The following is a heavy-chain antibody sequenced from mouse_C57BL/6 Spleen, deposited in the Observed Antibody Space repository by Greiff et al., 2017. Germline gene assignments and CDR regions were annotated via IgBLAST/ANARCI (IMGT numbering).Heavy chain of an antibody. CDR3: AREGTTVVADFDY. CDR2: INPGSGGT. D-gene: IGHD1-1*01. V-gene: IGHV1-54*01. CDR1: GYAFTNYL. Sequence: QVQLQQSGAELVRPGTSVKVSCKASGYAFTNYLIEWVKQRPGQGLEWIGVINPGSGGTNYNEKFKGKATLTADKSSSTAYMQLSSLTSEDSAVYFCAREGTTVVADFDYWGQGTTLTVSS. J-gene: IGHJ2*01.